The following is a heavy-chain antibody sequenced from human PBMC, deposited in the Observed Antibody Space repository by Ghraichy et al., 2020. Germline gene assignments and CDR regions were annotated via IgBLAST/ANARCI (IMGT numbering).Heavy chain of an antibody. CDR2: IYTSGST. CDR1: GVSIRCYY. Sequence: TLSLTCAVSGVSIRCYYWSWIRQPAGKGLEWIGRIYTSGSTNYNPSLKSRATMSLDTSKNQFSLKLSSVTAADTAIYYCASTHYDFWSDSRGDIFDYWGQGTLVTVSS. CDR3: ASTHYDFWSDSRGDIFDY. D-gene: IGHD3-3*01. J-gene: IGHJ4*02. V-gene: IGHV4-4*07.